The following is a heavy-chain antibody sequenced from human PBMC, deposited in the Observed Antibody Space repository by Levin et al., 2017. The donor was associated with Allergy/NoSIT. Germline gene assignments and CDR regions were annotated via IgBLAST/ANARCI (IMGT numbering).Heavy chain of an antibody. CDR2: ISSSGSTI. CDR3: ASSPRAYNWNSY. Sequence: GESLKISCAASGFTFSDYYMSWIRQAPGKGLEWVSYISSSGSTIYYADSVKGRFTISRDNAKNSLYLQMNSLRAEDTAVYYCASSPRAYNWNSYWGQGTLVTVSS. J-gene: IGHJ4*02. D-gene: IGHD1/OR15-1a*01. V-gene: IGHV3-11*01. CDR1: GFTFSDYY.